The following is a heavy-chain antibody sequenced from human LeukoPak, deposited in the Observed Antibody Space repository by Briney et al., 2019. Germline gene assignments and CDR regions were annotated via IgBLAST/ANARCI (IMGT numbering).Heavy chain of an antibody. Sequence: GGSLRLSCAASGFTVSSNYMNWVRQTPGKGLEWVSVIYSGGSTYYADSVKGRFTISRDNSKNTLYLQMNSLRAEDTAVYYCAKGPERGTFDYWGQGTLVTVSS. CDR2: IYSGGST. CDR3: AKGPERGTFDY. V-gene: IGHV3-53*01. CDR1: GFTVSSNY. J-gene: IGHJ4*02. D-gene: IGHD1-1*01.